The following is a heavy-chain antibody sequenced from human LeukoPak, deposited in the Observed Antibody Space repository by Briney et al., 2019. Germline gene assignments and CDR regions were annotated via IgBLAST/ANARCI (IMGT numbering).Heavy chain of an antibody. Sequence: PSETLSLTCTVSGGSISSSSYYWGWIRQPPGKGLEWIGSIYYSGSTYYNPSLKSRVTISVDTSKNQFSLKLSSVTAADTAVYYCARENVNNYGSGSYLPTYYFDYWGQGTLVTVSS. CDR1: GGSISSSSYY. V-gene: IGHV4-39*07. CDR3: ARENVNNYGSGSYLPTYYFDY. CDR2: IYYSGST. J-gene: IGHJ4*02. D-gene: IGHD3-10*01.